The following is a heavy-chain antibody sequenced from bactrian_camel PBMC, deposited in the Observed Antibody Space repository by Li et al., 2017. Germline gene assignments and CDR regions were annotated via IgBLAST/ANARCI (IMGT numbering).Heavy chain of an antibody. V-gene: IGHV3S54*01. CDR3: AASWDVTATAALDRIASPEFGY. J-gene: IGHJ6*01. D-gene: IGHD4*01. CDR1: QFTESINC. CDR2: IYLGGGVT. Sequence: QVQLVESGGGSVQAGGSLRVSCAASQFTESINCMGWYRQAPGKEREGVAAIYLGGGVTYYTDSVKGRFTISRDNAKNILHLQMNNLQPEDSATYRCAASWDVTATAALDRIASPEFGYWGDGTQVTVS.